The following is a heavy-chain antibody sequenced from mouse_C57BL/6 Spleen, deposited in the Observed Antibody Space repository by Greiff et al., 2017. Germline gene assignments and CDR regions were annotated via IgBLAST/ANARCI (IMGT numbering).Heavy chain of an antibody. J-gene: IGHJ4*01. Sequence: EVKVEESGGGLVQPGGSMKLSCAASGFTFSDAWMDWVRQSPEKGLEWVAEIRNKANNHATYYAESVKGRFTISRDDSKSSVYLQMNSLRAEDTGIYYCTPRSSYVEDYAMDYWGQGTSVTVSS. CDR2: IRNKANNHAT. V-gene: IGHV6-6*01. CDR3: TPRSSYVEDYAMDY. D-gene: IGHD1-1*01. CDR1: GFTFSDAW.